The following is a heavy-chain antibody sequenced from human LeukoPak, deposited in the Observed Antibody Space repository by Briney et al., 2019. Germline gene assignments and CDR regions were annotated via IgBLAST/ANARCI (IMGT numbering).Heavy chain of an antibody. CDR3: ARELTTFYYDISGYYGHAFDI. CDR1: GFTVSSNY. CDR2: IYCGCGT. Sequence: PGGSLRLSCAASGFTVSSNYMSWVRQAPGKGLEWVSVIYCGCGTYYADSVKGRFTISRDNSKNTLFLQMNSLRAEDTAVYYCARELTTFYYDISGYYGHAFDIWGQGTMVTVSS. D-gene: IGHD3-22*01. J-gene: IGHJ3*02. V-gene: IGHV3-66*01.